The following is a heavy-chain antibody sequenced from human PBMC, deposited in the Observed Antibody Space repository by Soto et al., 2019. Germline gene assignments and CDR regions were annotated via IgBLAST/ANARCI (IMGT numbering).Heavy chain of an antibody. Sequence: QVQLQESGPGLVKPSQTLSLTCTVSGGSISSGGYYWSRIRQHPGKGLEWIGYIYYSGSTYYNPSLKSRVTISVDTSKNQFSLKLSSVTAADTAVYYCARAGRYYDILTGYSAAYYFDYWGQGTLVTVSS. CDR3: ARAGRYYDILTGYSAAYYFDY. CDR2: IYYSGST. V-gene: IGHV4-31*03. D-gene: IGHD3-9*01. J-gene: IGHJ4*02. CDR1: GGSISSGGYY.